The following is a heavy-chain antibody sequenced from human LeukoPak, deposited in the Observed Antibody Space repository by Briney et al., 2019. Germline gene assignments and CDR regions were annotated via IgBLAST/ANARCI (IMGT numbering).Heavy chain of an antibody. Sequence: SGGSLRLSCAASGFTFSSYSMSWVRQAPGKGLEWVSTFSGTGEITYYADSVKGRFTISRDNSKNTLYLHMNSLRADDTAIYYCTYDHFDSWGQGTLVTVSS. V-gene: IGHV3-23*01. CDR1: GFTFSSYS. J-gene: IGHJ4*02. CDR2: FSGTGEIT. D-gene: IGHD2-21*01. CDR3: TYDHFDS.